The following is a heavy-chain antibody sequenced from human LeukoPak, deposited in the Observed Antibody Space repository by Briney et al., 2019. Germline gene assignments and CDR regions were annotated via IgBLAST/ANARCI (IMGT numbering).Heavy chain of an antibody. V-gene: IGHV4-59*01. D-gene: IGHD1-20*01. CDR2: IYYSGST. Sequence: PSETLSLTCTVSGGSISSYYWSWIRQPPGKGLEWIGYIYYSGSTNYNPSLKSRVTISVDTSKNQFSLKLSSVTAADTAVYYCARKGASWLTGGFDYWGQGTLVTVSS. CDR3: ARKGASWLTGGFDY. CDR1: GGSISSYY. J-gene: IGHJ4*02.